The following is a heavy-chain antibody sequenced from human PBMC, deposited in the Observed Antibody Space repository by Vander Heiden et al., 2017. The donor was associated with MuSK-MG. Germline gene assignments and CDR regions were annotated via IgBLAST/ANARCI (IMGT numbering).Heavy chain of an antibody. Sequence: QLQLQESGPGLVKPSETLSLTCTVSGGSISSSSYYWGWIRQPPGKGLEWIGSIYYRGSTYYNPSLKSRVTISADTSKNQFSLKLSSVTAADTAVYYCAKWELRGFDYWGRGTLVTVS. CDR2: IYYRGST. D-gene: IGHD1-26*01. V-gene: IGHV4-39*07. J-gene: IGHJ4*02. CDR3: AKWELRGFDY. CDR1: GGSISSSSYY.